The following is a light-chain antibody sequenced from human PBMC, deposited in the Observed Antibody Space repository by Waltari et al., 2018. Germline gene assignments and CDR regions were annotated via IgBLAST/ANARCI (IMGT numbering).Light chain of an antibody. CDR2: EDN. J-gene: IGLJ3*02. Sequence: SHELTQPPSVSVSPGQTARITCSGDALPTKYIYWYQQKSGQAPVMLIYEDNKRPSGIPERFSGSSAGTLATLTVSGAVVEDEGDCYCYSTDSSSFPLFGGGTRLTVL. V-gene: IGLV3-10*01. CDR3: YSTDSSSFPL. CDR1: ALPTKY.